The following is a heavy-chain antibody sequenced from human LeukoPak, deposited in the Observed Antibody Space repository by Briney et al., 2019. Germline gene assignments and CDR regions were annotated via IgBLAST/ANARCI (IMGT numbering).Heavy chain of an antibody. Sequence: SGPTLVNPTQTPTLTCTFSGFSLSTSGVGVGWIRQPPGKALEWLALIYWNDDKRYSPSLKSRLTITKDTSKNQVVLTMTNMDPVDTATYYCAHRPGLLWATYYFDYWGQGTLVTVSS. CDR3: AHRPGLLWATYYFDY. D-gene: IGHD3-16*01. CDR2: IYWNDDK. J-gene: IGHJ4*02. V-gene: IGHV2-5*01. CDR1: GFSLSTSGVG.